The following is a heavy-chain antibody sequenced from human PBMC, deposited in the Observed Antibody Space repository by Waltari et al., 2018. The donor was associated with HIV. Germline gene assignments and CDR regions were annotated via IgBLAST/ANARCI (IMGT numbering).Heavy chain of an antibody. V-gene: IGHV3-33*01. CDR1: GFTFSSYG. Sequence: QVQLVESGGGVVQPGRSLRLSCAASGFTFSSYGMHWVRQAPGKGPEWVEIIWFDGSNKYYAGSVKGRLTISRDNSKNMLYLQMNSLRAEDTAVYYCARVRGAFHYVYMDVWGKGTTVTVSS. J-gene: IGHJ6*03. CDR3: ARVRGAFHYVYMDV. CDR2: IWFDGSNK.